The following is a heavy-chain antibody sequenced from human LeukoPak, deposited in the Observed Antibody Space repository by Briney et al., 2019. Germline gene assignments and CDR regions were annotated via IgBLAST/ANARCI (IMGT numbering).Heavy chain of an antibody. V-gene: IGHV3-30*02. CDR1: GFTFSSYG. D-gene: IGHD3-10*01. CDR2: IRYDGSNK. J-gene: IGHJ4*02. CDR3: AREYYYGSGSYYL. Sequence: GGSLRLSCAASGFTFSSYGMHWVRQAPGKGLEWVAFIRYDGSNKYYADSVKGRFTISRDNSKNTLYLQMNSLRAEDTAVYYCAREYYYGSGSYYLWGQGTLVTVSS.